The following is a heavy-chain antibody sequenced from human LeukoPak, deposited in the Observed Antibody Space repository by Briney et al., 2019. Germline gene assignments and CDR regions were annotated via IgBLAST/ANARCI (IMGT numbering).Heavy chain of an antibody. CDR1: GGPISGYQ. J-gene: IGHJ5*02. Sequence: SETLSLTCSVSGGPISGYQWNWIRQPPGKGLEWIAYMYYRGTTNYRPSLRSRVTMSVDTSKNQFSLRLSSVTAADTAVYYCAKEWQAAGSNWFDPWGQGTLVTVSS. D-gene: IGHD6-13*01. V-gene: IGHV4-59*01. CDR3: AKEWQAAGSNWFDP. CDR2: MYYRGTT.